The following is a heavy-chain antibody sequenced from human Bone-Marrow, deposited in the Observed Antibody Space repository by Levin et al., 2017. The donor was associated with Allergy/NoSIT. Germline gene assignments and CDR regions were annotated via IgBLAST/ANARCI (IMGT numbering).Heavy chain of an antibody. CDR1: GYTFSNRG. D-gene: IGHD5-24*01. Sequence: PGESLKISCKTSGYTFSNRGVNWVRQAPGQGPEWLGRISAHSGNANYAPRIQGRVTMTADISTSTAYMELRSLRSDDTALYYCARDLEYGYSAGWFDHWGQGTLVTVSS. CDR3: ARDLEYGYSAGWFDH. J-gene: IGHJ5*02. CDR2: ISAHSGNA. V-gene: IGHV1-18*01.